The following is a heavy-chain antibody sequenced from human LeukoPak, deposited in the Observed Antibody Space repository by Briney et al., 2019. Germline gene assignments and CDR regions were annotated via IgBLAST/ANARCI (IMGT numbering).Heavy chain of an antibody. J-gene: IGHJ6*02. CDR1: GYTFTSYG. Sequence: SVTVSCKASGYTFTSYGISWVRQAPGQGLEWMGRIIPILGIANYAQKFQGRVTITADKSTSTAYMELSSLRSEDTAVYYCARGFWAVDYYGMDVWGQGTTVTVSS. D-gene: IGHD3-16*01. CDR2: IIPILGIA. CDR3: ARGFWAVDYYGMDV. V-gene: IGHV1-69*04.